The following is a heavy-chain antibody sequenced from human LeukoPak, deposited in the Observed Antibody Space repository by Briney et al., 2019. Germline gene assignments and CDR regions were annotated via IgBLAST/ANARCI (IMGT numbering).Heavy chain of an antibody. CDR2: IRYDGSNK. D-gene: IGHD3-22*01. CDR3: ARGGYGNYYDSSGYDD. J-gene: IGHJ4*02. V-gene: IGHV3-30*02. Sequence: PGGSLRLSCAASGFTFSSYAMHWVRQAPGKGLEWVAFIRYDGSNKHYADSLKGRFTISRDNSKNTLYLQMNSLRAEDTAVYYCARGGYGNYYDSSGYDDWGQGALVTVSS. CDR1: GFTFSSYA.